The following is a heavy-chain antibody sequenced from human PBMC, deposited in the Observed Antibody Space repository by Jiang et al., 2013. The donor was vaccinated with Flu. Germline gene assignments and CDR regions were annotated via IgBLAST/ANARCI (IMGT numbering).Heavy chain of an antibody. Sequence: VQLLESGGGLVQPGGSLRLSCAASGFTFSSYDMHWVRQVTGKGLEWVSAIGTAGDTYYPGSVKGRFTISRENAKNSLYLQMNSVRAEDTAVYYCARALEGYSYGQYYYFYYAMDVWG. D-gene: IGHD5-18*01. V-gene: IGHV3-13*01. J-gene: IGHJ6*01. CDR1: GFTFSSYD. CDR2: IGTAGDT. CDR3: ARALEGYSYGQYYYFYYAMDV.